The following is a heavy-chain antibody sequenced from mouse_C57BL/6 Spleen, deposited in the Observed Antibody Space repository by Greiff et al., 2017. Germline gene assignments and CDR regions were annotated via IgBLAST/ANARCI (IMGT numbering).Heavy chain of an antibody. CDR1: GFSFTSYG. CDR2: IWGEGST. J-gene: IGHJ4*01. D-gene: IGHD2-4*01. Sequence: VQGVESGPGLVAPSQCLSITCTVSGFSFTSYGVSWVRQPPGKGLEWLGVIWGEGSTNFHSALISRLGISKDNTKSQVFLKLNSLQNDDTATYYDAKRYEYDYYYAMDYWGQGTSVTVSS. V-gene: IGHV2-3*01. CDR3: AKRYEYDYYYAMDY.